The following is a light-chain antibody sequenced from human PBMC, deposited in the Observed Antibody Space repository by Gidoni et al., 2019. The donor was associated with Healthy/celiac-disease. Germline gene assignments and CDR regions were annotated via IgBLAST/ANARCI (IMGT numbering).Light chain of an antibody. CDR1: QSVSSY. CDR2: DAS. CDR3: QQRSNWPPE. V-gene: IGKV3-11*01. Sequence: EIVLTQSPATLSLSPGERATLSCRASQSVSSYLAWYQQKPGKAPRLLIYDASNRATGIPARFSGSGSGTDFTLTISSLEPEDFAVYYCQQRSNWPPEFGPGTKVDIK. J-gene: IGKJ3*01.